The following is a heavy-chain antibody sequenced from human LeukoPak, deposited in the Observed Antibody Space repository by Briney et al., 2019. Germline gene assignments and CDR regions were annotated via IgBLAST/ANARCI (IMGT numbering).Heavy chain of an antibody. V-gene: IGHV4-59*01. CDR3: ARSSGSYYGYMDV. CDR1: GGSISSYY. J-gene: IGHJ6*03. D-gene: IGHD1-26*01. Sequence: SETLSLTCTVSGGSISSYYWSWIRQPPGKGLEWIGYIYYSGSTNYNPSLKSRVTISVDTSKNQFSLKLSSVTAADTAVYYCARSSGSYYGYMDVWGKGTTVTISS. CDR2: IYYSGST.